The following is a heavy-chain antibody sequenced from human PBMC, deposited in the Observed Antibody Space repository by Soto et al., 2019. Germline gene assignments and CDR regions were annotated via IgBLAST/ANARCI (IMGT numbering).Heavy chain of an antibody. D-gene: IGHD1-7*01. Sequence: PGVSLRLSCAASGFTFSNYVMNWVRQAPGKGLEWVSTISYSADKTFYADSVKGRFTISRDNSRDTLFLQMNSLRADDAAVYYCARRARTATTNWGAFDIWGKGTMVTVSS. CDR3: ARRARTATTNWGAFDI. J-gene: IGHJ3*02. CDR2: ISYSADKT. V-gene: IGHV3-23*01. CDR1: GFTFSNYV.